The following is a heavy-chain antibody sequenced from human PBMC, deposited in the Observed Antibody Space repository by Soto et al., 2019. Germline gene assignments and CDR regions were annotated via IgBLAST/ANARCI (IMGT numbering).Heavy chain of an antibody. J-gene: IGHJ5*02. V-gene: IGHV3-23*01. CDR2: IGGSGADT. CDR1: GFAFSNYA. Sequence: GGSLRLSCAASGFAFSNYAMNWVRQAPGKGLEWVSTIGGSGADTYYTDSVKGRFTISRDNSENTLYLQMNSLRDEDTAVYYCAKDPGLCGTAGCWHNWFDPWGQGSLVTVSS. D-gene: IGHD2-2*01. CDR3: AKDPGLCGTAGCWHNWFDP.